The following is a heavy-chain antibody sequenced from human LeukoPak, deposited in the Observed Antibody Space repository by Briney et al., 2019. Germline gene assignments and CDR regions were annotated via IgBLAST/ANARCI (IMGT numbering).Heavy chain of an antibody. CDR3: ARELSPVVKYYFDS. Sequence: GGSLRLSCAASGFTFSNAWMNWVRQSPGKGLEWVGRIKSKTDGGTIDYGAPVKGRFTISRDDSKNTLFLQMNSLKAEDTAVYYCARELSPVVKYYFDSWGQGTQVTVSS. D-gene: IGHD2-15*01. CDR2: IKSKTDGGTI. CDR1: GFTFSNAW. V-gene: IGHV3-15*01. J-gene: IGHJ4*02.